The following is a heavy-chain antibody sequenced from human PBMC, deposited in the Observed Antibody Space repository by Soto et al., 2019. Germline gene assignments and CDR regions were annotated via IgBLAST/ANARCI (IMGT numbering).Heavy chain of an antibody. CDR2: INSDGSST. Sequence: EVQLVESGGGLVQPGGSLRLSCAASGFTFSSYWMHWVRQAPGKGLVWVSRINSDGSSTTYADSVKGRFTISRDNAKNTVYTQMNSLRAEDTAVYYCASKHSSRAFDYWGQGTLVTVSS. CDR1: GFTFSSYW. V-gene: IGHV3-74*01. J-gene: IGHJ4*02. CDR3: ASKHSSRAFDY. D-gene: IGHD6-13*01.